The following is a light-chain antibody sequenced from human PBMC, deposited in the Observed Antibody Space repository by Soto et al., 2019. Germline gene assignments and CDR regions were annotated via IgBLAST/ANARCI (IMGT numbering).Light chain of an antibody. CDR1: QNIYYN. Sequence: ILMTQSPATVSVSPGESATLSCRASQNIYYNVAWYQQRPGQAPRLLIYRASTRAPGVPARFSGSGSGTEFTLPIGSLQLEDFTVYFCLKYNNFGAFGKGTRVEI. J-gene: IGKJ1*01. V-gene: IGKV3-15*01. CDR3: LKYNNFGA. CDR2: RAS.